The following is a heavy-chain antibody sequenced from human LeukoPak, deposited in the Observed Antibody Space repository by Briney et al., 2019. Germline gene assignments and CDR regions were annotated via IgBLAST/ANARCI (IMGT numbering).Heavy chain of an antibody. CDR3: AREAYCGGDCYLDAFDI. CDR2: IYPGDSDT. Sequence: GESLKISCKGSGYSFTSYWIGWVRQMPGKGLEWMGIIYPGDSDTRYSPSFQGQVTISADKSISTAYLQWSSPKASDTAMYYCAREAYCGGDCYLDAFDIWGQGTMVTVSS. V-gene: IGHV5-51*01. J-gene: IGHJ3*02. CDR1: GYSFTSYW. D-gene: IGHD2-21*02.